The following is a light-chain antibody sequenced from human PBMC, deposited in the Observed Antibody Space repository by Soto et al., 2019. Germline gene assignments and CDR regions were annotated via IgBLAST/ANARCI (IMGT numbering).Light chain of an antibody. CDR1: SSDVGSHNL. CDR3: CSYGGSRAV. J-gene: IGLJ7*01. CDR2: EVS. Sequence: HSVLTQPASVSGSPGQSITISCTGTSSDVGSHNLVSWYQQHPGQAPKLMIYEVSKRPLGVSTRFSASKSGNTASLTISGLQAEDEADYYCCSYGGSRAVFGGGTKLTVL. V-gene: IGLV2-23*02.